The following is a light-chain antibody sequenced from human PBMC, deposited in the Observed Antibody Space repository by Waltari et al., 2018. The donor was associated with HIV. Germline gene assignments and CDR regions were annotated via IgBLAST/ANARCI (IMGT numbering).Light chain of an antibody. CDR3: SSYAGSDNWVI. CDR2: EVT. CDR1: SSDVGGSNY. J-gene: IGLJ2*01. Sequence: QSALPQPPSASGSPGQSVTISCTGTSSDVGGSNYVSWYQHHPGKAPKLMIYEVTKRPSGVPDRFSGSRSGNTASLTVSGLQAEDEADYCCSSYAGSDNWVIFGGGTRLTVL. V-gene: IGLV2-8*01.